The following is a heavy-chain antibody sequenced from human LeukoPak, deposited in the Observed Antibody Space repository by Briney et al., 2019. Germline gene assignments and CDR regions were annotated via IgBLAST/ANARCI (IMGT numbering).Heavy chain of an antibody. D-gene: IGHD3-3*01. CDR1: GGSISSYY. CDR3: ARERRRELRFLEWLPDYFDY. Sequence: SETLSLTCTVSGGSISSYYWSWIRQPPGKGLEWIGEINHSGSTNYNPSLKSRVTISVDTSKNQFSLKLSSVTAADTAVYYCARERRRELRFLEWLPDYFDYWGQGTLVTVSS. CDR2: INHSGST. J-gene: IGHJ4*02. V-gene: IGHV4-34*01.